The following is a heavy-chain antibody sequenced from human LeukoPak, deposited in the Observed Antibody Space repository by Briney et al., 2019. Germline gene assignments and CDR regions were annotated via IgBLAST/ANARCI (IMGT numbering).Heavy chain of an antibody. V-gene: IGHV3-30*03. CDR2: ISYDGSNK. Sequence: GGSLRLSCAASGFIFSTYAMHWVRQAPGKVLEWVAVISYDGSNKYYADSVKGRFTISRDNSKNTLHLQMNSLRAEDTAVYYCARANEGLPNDYGDYSDYWGQGTLVTVSS. CDR1: GFIFSTYA. CDR3: ARANEGLPNDYGDYSDY. D-gene: IGHD4-17*01. J-gene: IGHJ4*02.